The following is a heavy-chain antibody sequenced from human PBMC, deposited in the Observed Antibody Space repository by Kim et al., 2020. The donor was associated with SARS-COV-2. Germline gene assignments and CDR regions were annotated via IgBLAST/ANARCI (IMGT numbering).Heavy chain of an antibody. CDR3: AKGGYDTRDYSAPFDY. D-gene: IGHD3-22*01. J-gene: IGHJ4*02. Sequence: DSVKGRLPVSRDNSKNTPFLQMHSLRAEDTAVYYCAKGGYDTRDYSAPFDYWGQGTLVTVSS. V-gene: IGHV3-23*01.